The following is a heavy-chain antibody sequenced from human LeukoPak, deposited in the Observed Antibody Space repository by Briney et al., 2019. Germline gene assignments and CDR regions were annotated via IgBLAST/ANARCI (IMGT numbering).Heavy chain of an antibody. CDR1: GFTFSSYG. J-gene: IGHJ4*02. D-gene: IGHD2-8*02. V-gene: IGHV3-30*18. CDR3: AKVGGPWYYFDY. CDR2: ISYDGSNK. Sequence: GGSLRLSCAASGFTFSSYGMHWVRQAPGKGLEWVAVISYDGSNKYYADSVKGRFTISRDNSKNTLYLQMNSLRAEDTAVYYCAKVGGPWYYFDYWGQGTLVTVSS.